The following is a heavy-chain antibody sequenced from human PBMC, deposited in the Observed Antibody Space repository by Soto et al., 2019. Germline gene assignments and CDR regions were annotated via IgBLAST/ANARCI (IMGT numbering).Heavy chain of an antibody. CDR2: ISGSGGGT. J-gene: IGHJ4*02. D-gene: IGHD2-8*02. Sequence: GGSLRLSFAACGFTFNIYAMSWVRQAPGKGLEWVSAISGSGGGTYYADSVEGRFTISRDNSRNTLFLEMNSLRGDDMAVYYCTGEVASGYWGQGTLVTVSS. CDR1: GFTFNIYA. CDR3: TGEVASGY. V-gene: IGHV3-23*01.